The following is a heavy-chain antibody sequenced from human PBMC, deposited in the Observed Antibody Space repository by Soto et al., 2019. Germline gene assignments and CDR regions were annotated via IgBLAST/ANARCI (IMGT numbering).Heavy chain of an antibody. CDR1: GFTFSSYA. Sequence: EVQLLESGGGLVQPGGSLRLSCAASGFTFSSYALSWVRQAPGKGLEWVSAISGSGGSTYYADSVKGRFTISRDNSKNTLYLQMNSLRAEDTAVYYCAKDRGGRKNAFDIWGQGTMVTVSS. J-gene: IGHJ3*02. CDR2: ISGSGGST. V-gene: IGHV3-23*01. CDR3: AKDRGGRKNAFDI.